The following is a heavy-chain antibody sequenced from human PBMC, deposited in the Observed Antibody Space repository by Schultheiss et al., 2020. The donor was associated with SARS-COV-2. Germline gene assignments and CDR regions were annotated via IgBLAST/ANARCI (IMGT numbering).Heavy chain of an antibody. CDR2: IYYSGST. Sequence: SETLSLTCTVSGYSISSGYYWGWIRQPPGKGLEWIGYIYYSGSTYYNPSLKSRVTISVDTSKNQFSLKLSSVTAADTAVYYCARDPSRYYYYGMDVWGQGTTVTVSS. V-gene: IGHV4-38-2*02. CDR3: ARDPSRYYYYGMDV. J-gene: IGHJ6*02. CDR1: GYSISSGYY.